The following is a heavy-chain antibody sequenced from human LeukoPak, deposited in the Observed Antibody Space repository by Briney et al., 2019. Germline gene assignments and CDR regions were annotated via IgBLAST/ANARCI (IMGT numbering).Heavy chain of an antibody. CDR1: GYSISSGYY. J-gene: IGHJ6*03. CDR2: IYHSGST. Sequence: SSETLSLTCTVSGYSISSGYYWGWIRQPPGKGLEWIGSIYHSGSTYYNPSLKSRVTISVDTSKNQFSLKLSSVTAADTAVYYCARDSSSGWLNYYYYYMDVWGKGTTVTISS. CDR3: ARDSSSGWLNYYYYYMDV. D-gene: IGHD6-19*01. V-gene: IGHV4-38-2*02.